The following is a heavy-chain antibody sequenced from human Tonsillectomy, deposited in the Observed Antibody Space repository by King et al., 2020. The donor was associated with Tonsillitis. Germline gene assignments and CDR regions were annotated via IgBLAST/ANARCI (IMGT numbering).Heavy chain of an antibody. CDR3: ARVLTAYNCNYLDY. J-gene: IGHJ4*02. CDR2: IYYSGST. D-gene: IGHD1-20*01. CDR1: GGSISSYY. V-gene: IGHV4-59*01. Sequence: VQLQESGPGLVKPSETLSLTCTVSGGSISSYYWSWIRQPPGKGLEWIGYIYYSGSTNYNPSLKSRVTISVDTSKNQFSLKLSSVTAADTAVYYCARVLTAYNCNYLDYLGQGTLVTVSS.